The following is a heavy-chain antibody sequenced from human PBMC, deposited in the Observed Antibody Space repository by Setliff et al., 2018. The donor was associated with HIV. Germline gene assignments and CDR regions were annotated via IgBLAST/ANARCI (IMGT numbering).Heavy chain of an antibody. CDR2: IDPGDSDT. J-gene: IGHJ4*02. D-gene: IGHD2-15*01. V-gene: IGHV5-51*01. CDR3: ARGGVVGGTPFGPNAPPYFDY. Sequence: GESLKISCKGSGYSFPSHWIGWVRQMPGKGLEWMGIIDPGDSDTRYSPSVQGQVTISADKSFSTADLQWSSLKASDTAMYYCARGGVVGGTPFGPNAPPYFDYWGQGTLVTSPQ. CDR1: GYSFPSHW.